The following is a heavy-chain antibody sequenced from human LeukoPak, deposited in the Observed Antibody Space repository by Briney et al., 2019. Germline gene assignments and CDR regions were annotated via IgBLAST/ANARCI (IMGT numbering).Heavy chain of an antibody. V-gene: IGHV3-33*08. Sequence: GRSLRLSCAASGSTFSSYSMNWVRQAPGKGLEWVAFIRYDGSNKYYADSVKGRFTISRDNSKNTLYLQMNSLRAEDTAVYYCARDLRAGSYGFDWGQGTLVTVSS. CDR1: GSTFSSYS. J-gene: IGHJ4*02. D-gene: IGHD5-18*01. CDR2: IRYDGSNK. CDR3: ARDLRAGSYGFD.